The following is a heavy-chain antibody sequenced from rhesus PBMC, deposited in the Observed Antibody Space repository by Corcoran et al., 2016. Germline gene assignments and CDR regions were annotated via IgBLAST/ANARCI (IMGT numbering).Heavy chain of an antibody. V-gene: IGHV4S11*01. CDR3: ARQTSGWAVTDV. CDR2: IHGSGTTT. CDR1: GGSIRGYY. Sequence: QVQLQESGLGLVKPSETLSLTCTVSGGSIRGYYWNWIRQIPGKGLEWIANIHGSGTTTNYKPSLKSRVTLSVDTSKNQFSLKLTSVTAADTAVYYCARQTSGWAVTDVWGPGVLVTVSS. J-gene: IGHJ5-1*01. D-gene: IGHD6-31*01.